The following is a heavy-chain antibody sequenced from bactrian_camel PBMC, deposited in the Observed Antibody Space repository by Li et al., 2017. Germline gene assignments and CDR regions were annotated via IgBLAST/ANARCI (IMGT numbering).Heavy chain of an antibody. J-gene: IGHJ4*01. CDR1: GFTFGTHD. V-gene: IGHV3S40*01. CDR3: AADLDLRRLCLLNRNYEGFWDY. CDR2: ISWSGNSV. Sequence: VQLVESGGGSVQIGGSLILSCVASGFTFGTHDMSWVRQAPGKGLEWVSGISWSGNSVKYSDSVTGRFTVSKDLAKNTLYLQMDSLKPEDTAMYYCAADLDLRRLCLLNRNYEGFWDYWGQGTQVTVS. D-gene: IGHD4*01.